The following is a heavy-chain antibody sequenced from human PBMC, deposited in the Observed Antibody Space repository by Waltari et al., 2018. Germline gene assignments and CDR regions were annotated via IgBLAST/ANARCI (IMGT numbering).Heavy chain of an antibody. Sequence: QVQLQESGPGLVRPSQTLSLTCTVSGGSISSGRVYWTWIRQPAGKGLEWVGHIFTSGSTKYNPSLKSRVSVSLDTSENQFSLRLSSVTAADTAVYYCARENGYSYGYWGQGTLVTVSS. D-gene: IGHD5-18*01. V-gene: IGHV4-61*02. CDR2: IFTSGST. CDR3: ARENGYSYGY. CDR1: GGSISSGRVY. J-gene: IGHJ4*02.